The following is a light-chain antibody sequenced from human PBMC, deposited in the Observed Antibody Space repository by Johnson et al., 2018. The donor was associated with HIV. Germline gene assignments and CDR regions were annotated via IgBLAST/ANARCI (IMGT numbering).Light chain of an antibody. V-gene: IGLV1-51*01. CDR2: DNN. J-gene: IGLJ1*01. Sequence: QSVLTQPPSVSAAPGQKVTISCSGSSSNIGNNYVSWYQQVPGAAPKLLIYDNNRRPSGIPDRFSGSKSGTSATLGITGLQTGDEADYYFGTWDSSLSAYYVFGTGTKVTVL. CDR3: GTWDSSLSAYYV. CDR1: SSNIGNNY.